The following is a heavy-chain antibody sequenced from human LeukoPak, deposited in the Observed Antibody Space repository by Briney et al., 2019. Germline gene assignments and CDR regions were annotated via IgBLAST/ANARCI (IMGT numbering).Heavy chain of an antibody. CDR1: GYTFTGYY. V-gene: IGHV1-2*02. D-gene: IGHD3-10*01. J-gene: IGHJ3*02. CDR2: ISPNSGGT. CDR3: AREGSSHDAFDI. Sequence: ASVKVSCKASGYTFTGYYMHWVRQAPGQGLEWMGWISPNSGGTNYAQKFQGRVTRTRDTSISTAYMELSRLRADDTALYYCAREGSSHDAFDIWGQGTVVTVSS.